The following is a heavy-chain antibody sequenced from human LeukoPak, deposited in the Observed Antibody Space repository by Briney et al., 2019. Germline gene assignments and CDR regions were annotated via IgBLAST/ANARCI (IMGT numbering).Heavy chain of an antibody. J-gene: IGHJ4*02. CDR1: GFTFSSYS. Sequence: GGSLRLSCAAPGFTFSSYSMNWVRQAPGKGLEWVSSISSSSSYIYYADSVKGRFTISRDNAKNSLYLQMNSLRAEDTAVYYCASSRGEGFDYWGQGTLVTVSS. CDR2: ISSSSSYI. D-gene: IGHD3-16*01. CDR3: ASSRGEGFDY. V-gene: IGHV3-21*01.